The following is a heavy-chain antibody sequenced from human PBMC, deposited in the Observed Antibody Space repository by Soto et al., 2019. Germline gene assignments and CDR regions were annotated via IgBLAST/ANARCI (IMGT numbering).Heavy chain of an antibody. V-gene: IGHV3-30-3*01. CDR2: ISYDGSNK. CDR3: ARGPSSLTRFDY. D-gene: IGHD2-2*01. Sequence: VQLVESGGGVVQPGRSLRLSCAASGFTFSSYAMHWVRQAPGKGLEWVAVISYDGSNKNYADSVKGRFTISRDNSKNTLHLQMNSLRAEDTAVYYCARGPSSLTRFDYWGQGTLVTVSS. J-gene: IGHJ4*02. CDR1: GFTFSSYA.